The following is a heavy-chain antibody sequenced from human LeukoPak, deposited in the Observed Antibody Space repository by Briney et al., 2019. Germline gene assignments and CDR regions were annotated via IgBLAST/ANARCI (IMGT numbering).Heavy chain of an antibody. CDR3: ARRQDHLTGYPLDY. V-gene: IGHV1-18*01. Sequence: APVKVSCKASGYTFTSYGISWVRQAPGQGLEWMGWISAYNGNTNYAQKLQGRVTMTTDTSTSTAYMELRSLRSDDTAVYYCARRQDHLTGYPLDYWGQGTLVTVSS. CDR1: GYTFTSYG. J-gene: IGHJ4*02. CDR2: ISAYNGNT. D-gene: IGHD3-9*01.